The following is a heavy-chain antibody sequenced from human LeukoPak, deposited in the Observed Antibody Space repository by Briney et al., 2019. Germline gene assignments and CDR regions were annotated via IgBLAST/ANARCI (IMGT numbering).Heavy chain of an antibody. CDR2: IYSGGST. Sequence: ETLSLTCAVYGGSFSDYYWSWVRQAPGKGLEWVSVIYSGGSTYYADSVKGRFTISRDNSKNTLYLQMNSLRAEDTAVYYCARGGIAAAIDYWGQGTLVTVSS. J-gene: IGHJ4*02. CDR3: ARGGIAAAIDY. V-gene: IGHV3-66*01. D-gene: IGHD6-13*01. CDR1: GGSFSDYY.